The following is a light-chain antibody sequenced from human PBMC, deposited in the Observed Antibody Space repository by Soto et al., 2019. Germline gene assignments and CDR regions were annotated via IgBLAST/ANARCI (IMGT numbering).Light chain of an antibody. J-gene: IGLJ1*01. V-gene: IGLV1-40*01. CDR1: SSNIGAGYD. CDR3: QSYDSSLSARYV. CDR2: GNS. Sequence: QSVLTQPPSVSGAPGQRVTISCTGSSSNIGAGYDVHWYQQLPGTAPKLLIYGNSNRPSGVPDRFSASKSGTSASLAITGLQAEDVADYYCQSYDSSLSARYVFGTGTKLTVL.